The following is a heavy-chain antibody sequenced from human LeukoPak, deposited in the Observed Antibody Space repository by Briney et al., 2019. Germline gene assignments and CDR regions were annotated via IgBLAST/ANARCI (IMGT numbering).Heavy chain of an antibody. CDR1: GFTFSSYG. Sequence: PGGSPRLSCAASGFTFSSYGMHWVRQAPGKGLEWVAFIRYDGSNKYYADSVKGRFTISRDNSKNTLYLQMNSLRAEDTAVYYCAKDIVVVPAASDYWGQGTLVTVSS. J-gene: IGHJ4*02. CDR2: IRYDGSNK. D-gene: IGHD2-2*01. CDR3: AKDIVVVPAASDY. V-gene: IGHV3-30*02.